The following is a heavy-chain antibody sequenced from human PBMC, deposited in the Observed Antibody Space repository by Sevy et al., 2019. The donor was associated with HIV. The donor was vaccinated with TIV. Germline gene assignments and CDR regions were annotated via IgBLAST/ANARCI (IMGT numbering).Heavy chain of an antibody. D-gene: IGHD1-26*01. Sequence: GSLRLSCIGSGFSFSYYGIHWVRQSPGKGLDWVTLISHDGINEYYADSVKGRFTISRDNSKNTVYLEMNSLRNEDTAIYFCANAYSGSYSHSYLYALDVWGQGTTVTVSS. CDR2: ISHDGINE. V-gene: IGHV3-30*18. CDR1: GFSFSYYG. J-gene: IGHJ6*02. CDR3: ANAYSGSYSHSYLYALDV.